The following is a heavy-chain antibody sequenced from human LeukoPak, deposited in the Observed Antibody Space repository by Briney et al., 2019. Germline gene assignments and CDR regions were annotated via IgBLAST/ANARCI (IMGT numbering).Heavy chain of an antibody. CDR2: ISNNGGYT. Sequence: GGSLRLSCAASGFTFSSSAMSWVRQAPGKGLEWVSAISNNGGYTYYADSVQGRFTISRDNAKSTLCLQMNSLRAEDTAVYYCAKQLGYCSDGSCYFPYWGQGTLVTVSS. D-gene: IGHD2-15*01. J-gene: IGHJ4*02. CDR3: AKQLGYCSDGSCYFPY. CDR1: GFTFSSSA. V-gene: IGHV3-23*01.